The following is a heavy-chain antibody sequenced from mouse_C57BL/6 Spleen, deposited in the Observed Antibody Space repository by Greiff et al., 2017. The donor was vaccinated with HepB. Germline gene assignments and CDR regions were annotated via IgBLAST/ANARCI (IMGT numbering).Heavy chain of an antibody. Sequence: VQLQQSGAELVRPGASVKLSCTASGFNINDYYMHWVKQRPEQGLEWIGRIDPEDGDTEYAPKFQGKANMTADKFSNTAYLQLSSLTSADTAFYYCTTAYYDGSSHWYFDVWGTGTTVTVAS. CDR3: TTAYYDGSSHWYFDV. CDR2: IDPEDGDT. CDR1: GFNINDYY. J-gene: IGHJ1*03. D-gene: IGHD1-1*01. V-gene: IGHV14-1*01.